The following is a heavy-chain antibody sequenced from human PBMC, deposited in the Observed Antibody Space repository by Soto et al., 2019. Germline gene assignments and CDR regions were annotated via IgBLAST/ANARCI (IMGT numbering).Heavy chain of an antibody. CDR3: ARDRAQFYESSGRLDL. D-gene: IGHD3-22*01. CDR1: GGSISSGGYY. Sequence: SETLSLTCTVSGGSISSGGYYWSWIRKTPGKGLQWIGYISYSGSTFYNPSLKSQLAMSVDTSKNQFTVRLRSVTAAATAVYYCARDRAQFYESSGRLDLWGQGMLVTVSS. V-gene: IGHV4-30-4*08. CDR2: ISYSGST. J-gene: IGHJ4*02.